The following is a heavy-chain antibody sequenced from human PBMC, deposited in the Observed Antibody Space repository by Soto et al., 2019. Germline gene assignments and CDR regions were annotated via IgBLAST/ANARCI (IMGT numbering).Heavy chain of an antibody. CDR1: GYTFTGYY. CDR3: ARDFYGDYNPNWFDP. CDR2: INPNSGGT. J-gene: IGHJ5*02. Sequence: ASVKVSCKASGYTFTGYYMHWVRQAPGQGLEWMGWINPNSGGTNYAQKFQGRVTMTRDASISTAYMELSRLRSDDTAVYYCARDFYGDYNPNWFDPWGQGTLVTVSS. D-gene: IGHD4-17*01. V-gene: IGHV1-2*02.